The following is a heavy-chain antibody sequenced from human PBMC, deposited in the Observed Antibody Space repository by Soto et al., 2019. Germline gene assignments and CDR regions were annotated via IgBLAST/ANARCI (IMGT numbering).Heavy chain of an antibody. CDR3: ARTFYCSGGSCYSVGVGY. D-gene: IGHD2-15*01. V-gene: IGHV1-69*13. CDR1: GGTFSSYA. J-gene: IGHJ4*02. Sequence: GASVKVSCKASGGTFSSYAISWVRQAPGQGLEWTGGIIPIFGTANYAQKFQGRVTITADESTSTAYMELSSLRSEDTAVYYCARTFYCSGGSCYSVGVGYWGQGTLVTVSS. CDR2: IIPIFGTA.